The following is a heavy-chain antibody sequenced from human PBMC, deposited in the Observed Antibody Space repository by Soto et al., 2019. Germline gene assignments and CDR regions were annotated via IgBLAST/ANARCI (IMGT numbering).Heavy chain of an antibody. CDR1: GFTFSSYS. CDR3: ARDLTYYYDSSGHYNGHYFDY. J-gene: IGHJ4*02. CDR2: ISSSSSYI. V-gene: IGHV3-21*01. Sequence: GGSLRLSCAAPGFTFSSYSMNWVRQAPGKGLEWVSSISSSSSYIYYADSVKGRFTISRDNAKNSLYLQMNSLRAEDTAVYYCARDLTYYYDSSGHYNGHYFDYWGQGTLVTVSS. D-gene: IGHD3-22*01.